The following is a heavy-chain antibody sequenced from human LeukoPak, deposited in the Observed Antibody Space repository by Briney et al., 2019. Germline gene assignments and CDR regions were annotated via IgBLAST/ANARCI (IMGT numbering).Heavy chain of an antibody. J-gene: IGHJ4*02. CDR3: ARHEMATISLFDY. D-gene: IGHD5-24*01. CDR2: IYYSGST. V-gene: IGHV4-39*01. Sequence: PSETLSLTCTVSGGSISSSSYYWGWIRQPPGKGLEWIGCIYYSGSTYYNPSLKSRVTISVDTSKNQFSLKLSSVTAADTAVYYCARHEMATISLFDYWGQGTLVTVSS. CDR1: GGSISSSSYY.